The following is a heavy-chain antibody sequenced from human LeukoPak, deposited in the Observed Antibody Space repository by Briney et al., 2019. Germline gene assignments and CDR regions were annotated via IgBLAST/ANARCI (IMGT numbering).Heavy chain of an antibody. CDR3: ARGPLSGPPDY. CDR2: IWYDGSNK. D-gene: IGHD3-10*01. J-gene: IGHJ4*02. V-gene: IGHV3-33*01. Sequence: SGGSLRLSCAASGFTFRNYGMHWVRQAPGKGLEWVAVIWYDGSNKYYVDSVEGRFTISRDNSKSTLYLQMNSLRADDTAVYYCARGPLSGPPDYWGQGTLVTVSS. CDR1: GFTFRNYG.